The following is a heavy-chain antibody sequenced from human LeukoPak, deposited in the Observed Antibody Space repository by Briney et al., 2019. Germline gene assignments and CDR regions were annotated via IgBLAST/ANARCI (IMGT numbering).Heavy chain of an antibody. CDR1: GGTFSSYA. V-gene: IGHV1-69*13. Sequence: ASVKVSCKASGGTFSSYAISRVRQAPGQGLEWMGGIIPIFGTANYAQKFQGRVTITADESTSTAYMELSSLRSGDTAVYYCATYSSSWSGGDFDYWGQRTLVTVSS. CDR2: IIPIFGTA. D-gene: IGHD6-13*01. J-gene: IGHJ4*02. CDR3: ATYSSSWSGGDFDY.